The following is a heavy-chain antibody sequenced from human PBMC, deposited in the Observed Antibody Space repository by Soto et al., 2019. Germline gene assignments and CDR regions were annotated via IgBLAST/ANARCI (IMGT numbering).Heavy chain of an antibody. J-gene: IGHJ6*02. V-gene: IGHV1-18*04. D-gene: IGHD2-15*01. CDR2: IRSYTGDT. Sequence: QVQLVQSGAEVRKPGASVKVSCKASGYTFTTYGINWVRQAPGQGLEGMGWIRSYTGDTNYAQKFQGRVTMTTDMITDKSTTVAYREIRSLRPDDTAVCYCARGAEAATFFYYYGMDAWGQGTTVTVSS. CDR3: ARGAEAATFFYYYGMDA. CDR1: GYTFTTYG.